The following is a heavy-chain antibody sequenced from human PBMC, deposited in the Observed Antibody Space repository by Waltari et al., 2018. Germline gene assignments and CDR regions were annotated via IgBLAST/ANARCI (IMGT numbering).Heavy chain of an antibody. CDR2: ISYTGST. V-gene: IGHV4-59*01. CDR3: AREYSNYGYMDV. D-gene: IGHD4-4*01. J-gene: IGHJ6*03. Sequence: QVQLQESGPGLVKPSETLSLTCTVSGGSISSYSWNWIRQPPGKGLEWIGYISYTGSTNYNPSLRSRVSISVDTSKNQFSLKLSSVTAADTAVYYCAREYSNYGYMDVWGKGTTVTISS. CDR1: GGSISSYS.